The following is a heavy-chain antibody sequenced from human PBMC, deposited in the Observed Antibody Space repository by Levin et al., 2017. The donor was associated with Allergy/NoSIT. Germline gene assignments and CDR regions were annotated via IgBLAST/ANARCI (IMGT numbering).Heavy chain of an antibody. CDR3: ARDRVVASSASYYYYGMAV. Sequence: SQTLSLTCIVSGGSISSYHWSWIRQPPGKGLEWIGYIHYSGSTDYNPSLKSRVTISIDTSKSQFSLTLNSVSAADTAVYYCARDRVVASSASYYYYGMAVWGRGTTVTVSS. V-gene: IGHV4-59*01. CDR1: GGSISSYH. J-gene: IGHJ6*02. CDR2: IHYSGST. D-gene: IGHD3-3*01.